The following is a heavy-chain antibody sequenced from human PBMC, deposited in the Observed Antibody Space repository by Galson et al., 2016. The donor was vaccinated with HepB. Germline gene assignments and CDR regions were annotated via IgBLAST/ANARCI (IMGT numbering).Heavy chain of an antibody. J-gene: IGHJ4*02. Sequence: TLSLTCTVSGGSIRSGDYYWSWIRQHPGKGLEWIGYISHSGGTYYNPSLKSRTTISVDTSKNQFSLRLRSVTAADTAVYFCARTAQTCLLFDNWGQGAQVIVSS. D-gene: IGHD3-22*01. CDR3: ARTAQTCLLFDN. CDR2: ISHSGGT. V-gene: IGHV4-31*03. CDR1: GGSIRSGDYY.